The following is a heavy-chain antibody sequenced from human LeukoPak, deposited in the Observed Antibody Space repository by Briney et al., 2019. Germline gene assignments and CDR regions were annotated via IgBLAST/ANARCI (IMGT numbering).Heavy chain of an antibody. D-gene: IGHD6-19*01. CDR2: IYDSGNT. Sequence: SETLSLTCTVSGGSVSSWYWSWIRQPPGKGLEWIGYIYDSGNTNYNPSLKSRVTISIDASKNQFSLRLTSVTAADTATYYCARETSLTGYASGLGFNYWGQGILVTVSS. CDR1: GGSVSSWY. J-gene: IGHJ4*02. V-gene: IGHV4-59*02. CDR3: ARETSLTGYASGLGFNY.